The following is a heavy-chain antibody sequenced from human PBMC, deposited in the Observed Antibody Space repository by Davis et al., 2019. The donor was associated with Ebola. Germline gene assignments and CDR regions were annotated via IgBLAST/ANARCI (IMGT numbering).Heavy chain of an antibody. CDR1: GYTFTSYA. Sequence: ASVKVSCKASGYTFTSYAMHWVRQAPAQRLEWMGWINAGNGNTKYSQKFQGRVTITRDTSASTAYMELSSLRSEDTAVYYCARDSSGWYYFDYWGQGTLVTVSS. CDR3: ARDSSGWYYFDY. J-gene: IGHJ4*02. V-gene: IGHV1-3*01. D-gene: IGHD6-19*01. CDR2: INAGNGNT.